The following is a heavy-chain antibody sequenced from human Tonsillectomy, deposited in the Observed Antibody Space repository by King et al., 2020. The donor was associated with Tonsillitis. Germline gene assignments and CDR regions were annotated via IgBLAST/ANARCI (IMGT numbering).Heavy chain of an antibody. D-gene: IGHD2-2*01. J-gene: IGHJ4*02. V-gene: IGHV3-23*04. Sequence: VQLVESGGGLVQPGGSLRLSCAASGFTFSSYAMSWVRQAPGKGLEWVSAISGSGGSTYYADSVKGRFTISRDNSKNTVYLQMNSLRAEDTAVYYCAKGVGYCSSTSCYCYFDYWGQGTLVTVSS. CDR2: ISGSGGST. CDR1: GFTFSSYA. CDR3: AKGVGYCSSTSCYCYFDY.